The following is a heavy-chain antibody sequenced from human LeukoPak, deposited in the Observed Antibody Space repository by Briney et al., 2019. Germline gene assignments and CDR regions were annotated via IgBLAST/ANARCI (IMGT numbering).Heavy chain of an antibody. V-gene: IGHV3-15*01. CDR2: IKSKTDGGTT. Sequence: GGSLRLSCAASGFTFSHAWMTWVRQAPGKGLEWVGRIKSKTDGGTTDYAAPVKGRFTISREDSKNTLYLLMNSLKIEDTAVYYCTTEDIVVVVGAYDPWGQGTLVTVSS. J-gene: IGHJ5*02. CDR3: TTEDIVVVVGAYDP. CDR1: GFTFSHAW. D-gene: IGHD2-15*01.